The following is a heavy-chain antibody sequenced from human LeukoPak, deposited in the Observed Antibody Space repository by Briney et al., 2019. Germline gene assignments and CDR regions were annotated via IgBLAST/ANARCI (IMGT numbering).Heavy chain of an antibody. J-gene: IGHJ4*02. CDR2: ISGSDAGT. Sequence: GGSLRLSCAASGFTFSSYAMSGVRQIPGKGREWVSAISGSDAGTYYADSIKGRFTISRDNSKNTLYLQMNRLRAEDTAVYYCAKGSRGSCSRTYCYPFDYWGQGTLVTVSS. V-gene: IGHV3-23*01. CDR3: AKGSRGSCSRTYCYPFDY. CDR1: GFTFSSYA. D-gene: IGHD2-2*01.